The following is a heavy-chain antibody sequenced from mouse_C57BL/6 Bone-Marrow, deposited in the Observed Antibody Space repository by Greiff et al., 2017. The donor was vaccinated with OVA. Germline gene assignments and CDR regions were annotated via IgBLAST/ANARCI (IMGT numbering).Heavy chain of an antibody. V-gene: IGHV1-18*01. CDR2: INPNNGGT. J-gene: IGHJ3*01. CDR1: GYKFTDYN. Sequence: VQLKESGPELVKPGASVKIPCTASGYKFTDYNMDWVKQSHGKGLEWIGDINPNNGGTNYNQKFKGKATLTVDKSSSTAYMELRSLTSEDTAVYYCARFDDGPWGQGTLVTVSA. D-gene: IGHD2-3*01. CDR3: ARFDDGP.